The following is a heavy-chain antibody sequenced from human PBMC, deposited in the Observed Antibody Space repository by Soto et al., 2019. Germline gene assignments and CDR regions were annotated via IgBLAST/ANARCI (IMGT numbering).Heavy chain of an antibody. Sequence: QERLVESGGGVVQPGRSLRLSCAVSGFTFSDYAMHWVRQAPGKGLEWVALIWHDGLNEFYADSVRGRFTISRDISNNTLYLQMNALGPEDSSGDYGTKSRGDAFKWGRGLDLWGQGSVVTASP. CDR1: GFTFSDYA. D-gene: IGHD3-10*01. J-gene: IGHJ5*02. CDR3: TKSRGDAFKWGRGLDL. CDR2: IWHDGLNE. V-gene: IGHV3-33*08.